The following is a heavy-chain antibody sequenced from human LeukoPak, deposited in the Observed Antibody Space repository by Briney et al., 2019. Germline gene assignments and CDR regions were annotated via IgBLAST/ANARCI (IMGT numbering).Heavy chain of an antibody. V-gene: IGHV3-30*04. CDR1: GLTFSSHA. J-gene: IGHJ5*01. CDR3: ARVHYDFWSGHYTGTFDF. Sequence: RGSLRLSCAASGLTFSSHAMHWVRQAPGKGLEWVAVLSYDASNKYYADSVKGRFTISRDNSKNTLYLQMNGLRPEDTAVYYCARVHYDFWSGHYTGTFDFWGQGTLVTVSS. CDR2: LSYDASNK. D-gene: IGHD3-3*01.